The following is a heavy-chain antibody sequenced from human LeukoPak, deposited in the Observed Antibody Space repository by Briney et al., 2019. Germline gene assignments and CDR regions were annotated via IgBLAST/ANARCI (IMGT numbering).Heavy chain of an antibody. CDR3: AKRAGIGIDY. CDR2: IKLDGSET. V-gene: IGHV3-7*01. D-gene: IGHD1-14*01. J-gene: IGHJ4*02. Sequence: GGSLRLSCAASGFTFSSYWVTWVRQAPGKGLEWVANIKLDGSETYYVDSVKGRFTISRDNAKNSLYLQMNSLRAEDTAVYYCAKRAGIGIDYWGQGTLVTVSS. CDR1: GFTFSSYW.